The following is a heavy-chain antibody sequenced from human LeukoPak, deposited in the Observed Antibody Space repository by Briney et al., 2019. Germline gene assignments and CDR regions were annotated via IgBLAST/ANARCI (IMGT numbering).Heavy chain of an antibody. CDR1: GGSISSSSYY. CDR3: ASQGVRGKYNWFDP. V-gene: IGHV4-39*01. D-gene: IGHD3-10*01. CDR2: IYYSGST. Sequence: SQTLSLTCTVSGGSISSSSYYWGWGRQPPGKGLGWIGSIYYSGSTYYNPSLKSPVTISVDSYKNRFSLKLSSVTAADTAVYYCASQGVRGKYNWFDPWGQGTLVTVSS. J-gene: IGHJ5*02.